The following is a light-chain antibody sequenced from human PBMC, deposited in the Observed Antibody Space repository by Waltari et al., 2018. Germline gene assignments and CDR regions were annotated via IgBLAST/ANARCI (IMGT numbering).Light chain of an antibody. Sequence: DVVLTQSPLSLSVILGQSASVSCRSSQSLAFSDGKTYLNWFHQRPGQSPRRLIYKVSNRESGVPDRISGSGSGTDFALKISRVEAEDVGVYYCMEGAQWYTFGQGTKLEIK. CDR1: QSLAFSDGKTY. CDR2: KVS. J-gene: IGKJ2*01. CDR3: MEGAQWYT. V-gene: IGKV2-30*01.